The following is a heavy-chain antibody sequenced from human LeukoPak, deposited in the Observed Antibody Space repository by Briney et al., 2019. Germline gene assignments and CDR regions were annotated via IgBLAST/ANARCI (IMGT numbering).Heavy chain of an antibody. CDR3: ARLRAVGYGYDYFDY. Sequence: SETLSLTCTVSGGSISSYYWSWIRQPPGKGLEWIGYIYYSGSTNYNPSLKSRVTISVDTSKDQFSLKLSSVTAADTAVYYCARLRAVGYGYDYFDYWAREPWSPSPQ. CDR1: GGSISSYY. CDR2: IYYSGST. J-gene: IGHJ4*02. V-gene: IGHV4-59*01. D-gene: IGHD5-18*01.